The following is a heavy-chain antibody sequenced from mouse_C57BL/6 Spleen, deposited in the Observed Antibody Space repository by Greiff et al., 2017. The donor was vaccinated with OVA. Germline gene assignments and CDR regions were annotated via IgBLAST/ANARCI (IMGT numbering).Heavy chain of an antibody. D-gene: IGHD3-2*02. CDR2: IWRGGST. Sequence: VKLQQSGPGLVQPSQSLSITCTVSGFSLTSYGVHWVRQSPGKGLEWLGVIWRGGSTDYNAAFMSRLSITKDNSKSQVFFKMNSLQADDTAIYYCAKSLQATGAMDYWGQGTSVTVSS. J-gene: IGHJ4*01. CDR3: AKSLQATGAMDY. V-gene: IGHV2-5*01. CDR1: GFSLTSYG.